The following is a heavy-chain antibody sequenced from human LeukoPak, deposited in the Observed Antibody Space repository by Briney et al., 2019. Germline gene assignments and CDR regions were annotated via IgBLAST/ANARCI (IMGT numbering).Heavy chain of an antibody. J-gene: IGHJ4*02. CDR2: ISTYNGYT. CDR3: ARADNGAREGFDY. CDR1: GYTFTSYY. D-gene: IGHD1-1*01. Sequence: ASVKVSCKASGYTFTSYYMHWVRQAPGQGLEWMGYISTYNGYTNYAQNLQGRVSMTTDTSTNTAYMELRSLRSDDTAVYYCARADNGAREGFDYWGQGTLVTVSS. V-gene: IGHV1-18*04.